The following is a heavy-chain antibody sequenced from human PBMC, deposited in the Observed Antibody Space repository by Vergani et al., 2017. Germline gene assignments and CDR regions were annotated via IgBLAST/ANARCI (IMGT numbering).Heavy chain of an antibody. J-gene: IGHJ5*02. V-gene: IGHV1-8*01. D-gene: IGHD3-3*01. CDR2: MNPNSGNT. CDR1: GYTFTSYD. Sequence: QVQLVQSGAEVKKPGASVKVSCKASGYTFTSYDINWVRQATGQGLEWMGWMNPNSGNTGYAQKFQGRVTMTRNTSISTAYMELSSLRSEDTAVYYCARLLHYDFWSGYWENWFDPWGQGTLVTVSS. CDR3: ARLLHYDFWSGYWENWFDP.